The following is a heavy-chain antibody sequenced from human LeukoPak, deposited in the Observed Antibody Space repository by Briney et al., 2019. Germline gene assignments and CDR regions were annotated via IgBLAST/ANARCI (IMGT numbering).Heavy chain of an antibody. CDR3: ARDHRYDSNWSGYHPLDY. CDR2: VNTDGSST. Sequence: GGSLRLSCAASGFTFSSYWMHWVRQAPGKGLVWVSRVNTDGSSTSYADSVKGRFTISRDNAKNTLYLQMNSLRAEDTAVYYCARDHRYDSNWSGYHPLDYWGQGTLVTVSS. D-gene: IGHD3-3*01. CDR1: GFTFSSYW. V-gene: IGHV3-74*01. J-gene: IGHJ4*02.